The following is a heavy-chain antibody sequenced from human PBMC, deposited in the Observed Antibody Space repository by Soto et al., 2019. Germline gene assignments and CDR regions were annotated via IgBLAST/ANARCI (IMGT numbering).Heavy chain of an antibody. CDR2: IHYSGGATYSP. J-gene: IGHJ5*02. CDR3: ARVTTYYKKSIGYQPFHP. V-gene: IGHV4-31*03. CDR1: GGSISSGGYY. D-gene: IGHD3-22*01. Sequence: SETLSLTCTVSGGSISSGGYYWAWIRQHPRKGLEWLGYIHYSGGATYSPSYNPSLKSRISISVDTSKSQFSLKLTSVSAADTAKYYCARVTTYYKKSIGYQPFHPRGQGTLVTVSS.